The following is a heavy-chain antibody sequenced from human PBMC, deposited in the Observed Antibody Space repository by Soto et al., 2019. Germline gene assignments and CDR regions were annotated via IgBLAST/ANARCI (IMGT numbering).Heavy chain of an antibody. CDR2: IIPIFGTA. CDR1: GGTFSSYA. Sequence: QVQLVQSGAEVKKPGSSVKVSCKASGGTFSSYAIIWVRQAPGQGLEWMGGIIPIFGTANYAQKFQGRVTITADKSTSTAYMELSSLRSEDTAVYYCAIELHYYDSSGYGGPNEYFQHWGQGTLVTVSS. V-gene: IGHV1-69*06. CDR3: AIELHYYDSSGYGGPNEYFQH. J-gene: IGHJ1*01. D-gene: IGHD3-22*01.